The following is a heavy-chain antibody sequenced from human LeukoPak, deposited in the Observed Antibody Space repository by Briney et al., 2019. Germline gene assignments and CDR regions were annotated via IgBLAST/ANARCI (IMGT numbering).Heavy chain of an antibody. CDR2: IGGSGGRT. CDR1: GFTFTTYA. D-gene: IGHD3-9*01. Sequence: QPGGSLRLSCAASGFTFTTYAMSWVRQAPGKGLEWVSAIGGSGGRTYYADSVKGRFTISRDNSKDTLFLQMNSLRAEDTAVYYCAIPTLSGYFQGYRYWGQGTLVTVSS. CDR3: AIPTLSGYFQGYRY. V-gene: IGHV3-23*01. J-gene: IGHJ4*02.